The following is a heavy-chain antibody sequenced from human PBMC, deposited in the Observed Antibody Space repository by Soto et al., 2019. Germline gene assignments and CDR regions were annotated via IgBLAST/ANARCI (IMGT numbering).Heavy chain of an antibody. V-gene: IGHV2-5*02. D-gene: IGHD7-27*01. CDR3: AHRLRTWGPYLGAEYFQH. J-gene: IGHJ1*01. CDR1: GFSLSTSGVG. Sequence: QITLKESGPTLVKPTQTLTLTCTFSGFSLSTSGVGVGWIRQPPGKALEWLALIYWDDDKRYSPSLKSRLTITNDTSKNQVDLTMTNMDPVDTATYYCAHRLRTWGPYLGAEYFQHWGQGTLVTVSS. CDR2: IYWDDDK.